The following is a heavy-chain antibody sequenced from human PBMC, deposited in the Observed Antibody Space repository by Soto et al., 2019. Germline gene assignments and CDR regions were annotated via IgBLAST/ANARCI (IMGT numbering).Heavy chain of an antibody. Sequence: SEDLSLTCAVSGGSIHNSHSFWGWIRQPPGKGLEFIANVYYSGGAHYNPSFKSRVTISVDTATNQVSLRMSSVTAADTAVYFCGIFVECATQHTHYDSWSQGTLVPVSS. CDR1: GGSIHNSHSF. J-gene: IGHJ5*01. CDR3: GIFVECATQHTHYDS. D-gene: IGHD3-3*01. CDR2: VYYSGGA. V-gene: IGHV4-39*01.